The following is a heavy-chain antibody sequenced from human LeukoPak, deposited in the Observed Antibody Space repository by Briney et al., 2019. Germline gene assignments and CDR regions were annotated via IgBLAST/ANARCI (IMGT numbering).Heavy chain of an antibody. CDR3: ARDPDADYVPGY. D-gene: IGHD4-17*01. Sequence: PGGSLRLSCAASGFTFSSHAMSWVRQAPGKGLEWVSAISGSGGSTYYADSVKGRFTISRDKSKNTLYLQMNSLRAEDTAVYYCARDPDADYVPGYWGQGTLVTVSS. J-gene: IGHJ4*02. CDR2: ISGSGGST. V-gene: IGHV3-23*01. CDR1: GFTFSSHA.